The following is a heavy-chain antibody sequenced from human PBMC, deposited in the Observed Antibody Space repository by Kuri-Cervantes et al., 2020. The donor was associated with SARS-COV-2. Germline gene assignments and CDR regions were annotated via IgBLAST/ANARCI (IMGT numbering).Heavy chain of an antibody. J-gene: IGHJ4*02. V-gene: IGHV3-23*01. CDR3: ARGYSSFLIDGLSDY. D-gene: IGHD6-13*01. CDR1: GFTFSSYI. CDR2: VGPGGRST. Sequence: LSLTCAASGFTFSSYIMSWVRQAPGKGLEWVSAVGPGGRSTYYADSVKGRFTISRDNSKNTLYLQMNSLRAEDTAVYYCARGYSSFLIDGLSDYWGQGTLVTVSS.